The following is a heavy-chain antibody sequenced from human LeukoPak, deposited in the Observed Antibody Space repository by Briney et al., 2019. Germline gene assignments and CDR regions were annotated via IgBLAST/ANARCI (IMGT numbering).Heavy chain of an antibody. D-gene: IGHD6-13*01. V-gene: IGHV4-30-2*01. J-gene: IGHJ4*02. Sequence: SETLSLTCAVSGGSISSGGYSWSWIRQPPGKGLEWIGYIYHSGSTYYNPSLKSRVTISVDRSKNQFSLKLSSVTAADTAVYYCARAPPGGQQLAYFDYWGQGTLVTVSS. CDR2: IYHSGST. CDR1: GGSISSGGYS. CDR3: ARAPPGGQQLAYFDY.